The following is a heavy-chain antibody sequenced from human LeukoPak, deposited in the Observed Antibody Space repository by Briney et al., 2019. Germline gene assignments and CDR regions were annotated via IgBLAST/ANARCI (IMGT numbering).Heavy chain of an antibody. D-gene: IGHD1-26*01. J-gene: IGHJ3*02. CDR3: AKDWERWELLYVFDI. Sequence: GGSLRLSCAASGFTFSSYAMSWVRQAPGKGLEWVSAISGSGGSTYYADSVKGRFTISRDNSKDTLYLQMNSLRAEDTAVYYCAKDWERWELLYVFDIWGQGTMVTVSS. V-gene: IGHV3-23*01. CDR2: ISGSGGST. CDR1: GFTFSSYA.